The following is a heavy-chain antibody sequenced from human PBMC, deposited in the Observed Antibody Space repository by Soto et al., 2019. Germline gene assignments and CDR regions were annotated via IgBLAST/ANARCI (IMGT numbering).Heavy chain of an antibody. CDR2: ISAYNGNT. V-gene: IGHV1-18*04. CDR1: GYTFTSYG. J-gene: IGHJ5*02. CDR3: ARDISGYSSSWYGQYNWFDP. D-gene: IGHD6-13*01. Sequence: QVQLVQSGAEVKKPGASVKFSCKASGYTFTSYGISWVRQAPGQGLEWMGWISAYNGNTNYAQKLQGRVTMTTDTSANTAYMELRSLRSDDTAVYYCARDISGYSSSWYGQYNWFDPWGQGTLVTVFS.